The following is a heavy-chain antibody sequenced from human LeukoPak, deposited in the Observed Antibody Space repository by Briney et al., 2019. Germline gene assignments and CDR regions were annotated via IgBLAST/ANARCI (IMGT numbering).Heavy chain of an antibody. D-gene: IGHD2-15*01. CDR2: INARDST. Sequence: GGSLRLSCAASGFTFSTFAMNWVRRAPGEGLEWVSSINARDSTYYADSVKGRFTISRDNSKNTLYLQMNSLRAEDTAVYFCAKSGSSYYSYYYMDVWDKGTTVTVSS. J-gene: IGHJ6*03. CDR3: AKSGSSYYSYYYMDV. CDR1: GFTFSTFA. V-gene: IGHV3-23*01.